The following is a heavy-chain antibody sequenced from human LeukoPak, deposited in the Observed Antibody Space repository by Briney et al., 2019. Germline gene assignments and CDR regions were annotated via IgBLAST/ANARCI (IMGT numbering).Heavy chain of an antibody. CDR1: GFSFSTSW. CDR2: IDSDDSRT. D-gene: IGHD6-19*01. V-gene: IGHV3-74*01. Sequence: PGGSLRLSCAASGFSFSTSWMHWVRQAPGKGLEWVARIDSDDSRTIYADSVEGRFTISRDDAKSTLYLQMNSLRAEDTAVYYCAKEGSGLSGALDYWGQGTLVTVSS. J-gene: IGHJ4*02. CDR3: AKEGSGLSGALDY.